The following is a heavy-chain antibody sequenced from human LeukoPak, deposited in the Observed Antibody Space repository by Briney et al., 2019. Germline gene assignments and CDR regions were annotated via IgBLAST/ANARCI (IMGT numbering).Heavy chain of an antibody. CDR2: IYYSGST. CDR1: GGSISSYY. D-gene: IGHD6-19*01. Sequence: SETLSLTCTVSGGSISSYYWSWIRQPPGKGLEWIGYIYYSGSTNYNPSLKSRVTISVDTSKNQFSLRLSSVTAADTAVYYCARGGGWSPYYFDYWGQGALVTVSS. CDR3: ARGGGWSPYYFDY. V-gene: IGHV4-59*01. J-gene: IGHJ4*02.